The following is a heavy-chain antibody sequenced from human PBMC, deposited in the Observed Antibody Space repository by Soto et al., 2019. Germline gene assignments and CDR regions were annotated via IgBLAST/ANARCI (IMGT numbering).Heavy chain of an antibody. Sequence: QMQLVQSGAEVTKTGSSVTVSCQALGNTFSYRYLHWVRQAPGQALEWMGWIAPFSGDVHYAQKFQRVTLTRDRSTNTAYMRMSSLRSEDTAIYFCASGGAGSGPFTWELPDHWGQGTLVTVSS. CDR3: ASGGAGSGPFTWELPDH. D-gene: IGHD1-26*01. J-gene: IGHJ4*02. V-gene: IGHV1-45*02. CDR1: GNTFSYRY. CDR2: IAPFSGDV.